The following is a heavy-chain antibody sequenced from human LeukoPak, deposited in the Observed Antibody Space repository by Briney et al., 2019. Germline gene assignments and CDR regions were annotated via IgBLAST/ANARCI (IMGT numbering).Heavy chain of an antibody. Sequence: PSETLSLTCTVSGGSISSYYWSWIRQPAGKGLEWIGRIYTSGSTNYNPSLKSRVTISVDTSKNQFSLKLSSVTAADTAVYYCARGGAARPNYYYMDVWGKGTTVTVSS. CDR1: GGSISSYY. V-gene: IGHV4-4*07. J-gene: IGHJ6*03. CDR3: ARGGAARPNYYYMDV. D-gene: IGHD6-6*01. CDR2: IYTSGST.